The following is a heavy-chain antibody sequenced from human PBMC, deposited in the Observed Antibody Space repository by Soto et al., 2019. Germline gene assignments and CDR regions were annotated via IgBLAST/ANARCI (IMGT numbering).Heavy chain of an antibody. CDR2: ININGRNK. Sequence: GGALSLSCSASRLSFSTCPMHWLRQTSGGGLQYLAFININGRNKFYGDSVKGRFTVSRDNAKHTLYLQMSSLRVDDTARYFCVRASEPHPYGSGSYPPYWGPGTQVTVAS. J-gene: IGHJ4*01. V-gene: IGHV3-64D*06. D-gene: IGHD3-10*01. CDR3: VRASEPHPYGSGSYPPY. CDR1: RLSFSTCP.